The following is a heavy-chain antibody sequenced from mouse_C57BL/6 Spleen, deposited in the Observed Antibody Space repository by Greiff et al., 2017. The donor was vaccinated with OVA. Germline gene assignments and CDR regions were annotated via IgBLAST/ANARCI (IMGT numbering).Heavy chain of an antibody. V-gene: IGHV1-81*01. Sequence: VKLMESGAELARPGASVKLSCKASGYTFTSYGISWVKQRTGQGLEWIGEIYPRSGNTYYNEKFQGKATLTADKSSSTAYMELRSLTSEDAAVYFCARNRGYFDVWGTGTTVTVSS. CDR3: ARNRGYFDV. CDR2: IYPRSGNT. CDR1: GYTFTSYG. J-gene: IGHJ1*03.